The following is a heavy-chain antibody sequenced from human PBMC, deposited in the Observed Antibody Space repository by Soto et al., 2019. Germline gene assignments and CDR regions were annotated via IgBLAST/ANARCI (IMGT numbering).Heavy chain of an antibody. D-gene: IGHD2-2*01. V-gene: IGHV1-69*13. Sequence: GASVKVSCKASGGTFSSYAISWVRQAPGQGLEWMGGIIPIFGTANYAQKFQGRVTITADESTSTAYMELSSLRSEDTAVYCCARDGGYCSSTSCYGVFMGFDYWGQGTLVTVSS. CDR1: GGTFSSYA. CDR2: IIPIFGTA. CDR3: ARDGGYCSSTSCYGVFMGFDY. J-gene: IGHJ4*02.